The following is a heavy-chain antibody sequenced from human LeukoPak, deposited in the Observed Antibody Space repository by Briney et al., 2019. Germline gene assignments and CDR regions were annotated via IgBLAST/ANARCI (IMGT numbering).Heavy chain of an antibody. CDR2: IKQDGSEK. CDR3: ARVGPSGHHFDY. CDR1: GFTFSSYA. J-gene: IGHJ4*02. V-gene: IGHV3-7*01. D-gene: IGHD1-26*01. Sequence: GGSLRLSCAASGFTFSSYAMSWVRQAPGKGLEWVANIKQDGSEKDYVDSVKGRFTISRDNAKNSLYLQMNSLRAEDTAVYYCARVGPSGHHFDYWGQGTLVTVSS.